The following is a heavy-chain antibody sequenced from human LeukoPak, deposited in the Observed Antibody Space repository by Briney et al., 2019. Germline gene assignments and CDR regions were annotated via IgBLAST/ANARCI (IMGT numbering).Heavy chain of an antibody. CDR1: GGSISSYY. D-gene: IGHD5-18*01. Sequence: PSETLSLTCTVSGGSISSYYWSWIRQPPGKGLEWIGYVFNSGGSNYNPSLQSRVTMSVDTSKNQFSLKLSSVTAADTAVYYCVRTLGGYTYGPFDYWGQGTLVHVSS. CDR2: VFNSGGS. V-gene: IGHV4-59*01. J-gene: IGHJ4*02. CDR3: VRTLGGYTYGPFDY.